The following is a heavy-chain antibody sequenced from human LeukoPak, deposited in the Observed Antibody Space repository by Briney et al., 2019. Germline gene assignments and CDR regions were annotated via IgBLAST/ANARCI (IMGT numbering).Heavy chain of an antibody. D-gene: IGHD3-22*01. J-gene: IGHJ2*01. V-gene: IGHV3-23*01. Sequence: GGSLRLSCAASGFTFSSYAMSWVRQAPGKGLEWVSAISGSGGSTYYADPVKGRLTISRDNSKNTPYLQMDSLRAEDTGVYYCAKVGIRISLIVVVFTTADDWYFDLWGRGTLVTVSS. CDR1: GFTFSSYA. CDR2: ISGSGGST. CDR3: AKVGIRISLIVVVFTTADDWYFDL.